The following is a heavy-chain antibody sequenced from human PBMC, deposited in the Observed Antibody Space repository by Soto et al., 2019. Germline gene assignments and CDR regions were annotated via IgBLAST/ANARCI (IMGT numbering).Heavy chain of an antibody. CDR1: GFTFSSYA. CDR2: XXXXXXXX. J-gene: IGHJ4*02. D-gene: IGHD7-27*01. V-gene: IGHV3-23*01. CDR3: AKDQGSNWGSESDY. Sequence: GGSLRLSCAASGFTFSSYAMSWVRQAPGKXXXXXXXXXXXXXXXXXXXXVKGRFTISRDNSKNTLYLQMNSLRAEDTAVYYCAKDQGSNWGSESDYWGQGTLVTVSS.